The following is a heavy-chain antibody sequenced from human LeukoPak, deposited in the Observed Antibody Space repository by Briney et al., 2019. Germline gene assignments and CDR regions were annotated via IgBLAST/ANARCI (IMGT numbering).Heavy chain of an antibody. V-gene: IGHV4-59*08. CDR2: IYYSGST. D-gene: IGHD1-26*01. J-gene: IGHJ4*02. Sequence: SETLSLTCTVSGGSISSYYWSWIRQPPGKGPEWIGYIYYSGSTNYNPSLKSRVTISVDTSKNQFSLKLSSVTAADTAVYYCARFFRTVWELPYYWGPGTLVTVSS. CDR1: GGSISSYY. CDR3: ARFFRTVWELPYY.